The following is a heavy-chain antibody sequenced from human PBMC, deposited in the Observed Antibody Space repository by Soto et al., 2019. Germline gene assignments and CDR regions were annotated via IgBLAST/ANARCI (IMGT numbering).Heavy chain of an antibody. J-gene: IGHJ3*02. CDR2: IYSSGST. V-gene: IGHV4-59*11. CDR3: ARLRTTFDI. CDR1: NGSISSHY. Sequence: PSETLSLTCTVSNGSISSHYWSWIRQPPGKGLEWIGYIYSSGSTIYSPSLKSRVTISVDTSKNQFSLKLSSVTAADTAVYYCARLRTTFDIWGQGTLVTVSS. D-gene: IGHD3-10*01.